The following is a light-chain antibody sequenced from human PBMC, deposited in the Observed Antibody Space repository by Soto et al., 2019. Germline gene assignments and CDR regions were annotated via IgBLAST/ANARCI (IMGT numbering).Light chain of an antibody. CDR2: GAS. CDR1: QSFSSN. V-gene: IGKV3-15*01. Sequence: SVAAVALYKEERASLSFMASQSFSSNLAWYQQKPGQAPRLLIYGASTRATGIPARFSGSGSGTEFTLTISSLQAEDIAVYYFQPSNLLSPFGQ. CDR3: QPSNLLSP. J-gene: IGKJ1*01.